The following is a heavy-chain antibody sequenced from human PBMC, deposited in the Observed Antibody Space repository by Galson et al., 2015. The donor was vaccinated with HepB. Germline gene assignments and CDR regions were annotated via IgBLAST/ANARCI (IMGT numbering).Heavy chain of an antibody. J-gene: IGHJ6*03. V-gene: IGHV1-24*01. D-gene: IGHD3-3*01. CDR1: GYTLTELS. CDR2: FDPEDGET. Sequence: SVKVSCKVSGYTLTELSMHWVRQAPGKGLEWMGGFDPEDGETIYAQKFQGRVTMTEDTSTDTAYMELSSLRSEDTAVYYCARGDYYDFWSGYFTYHYYMDVWGKGTTVTVSS. CDR3: ARGDYYDFWSGYFTYHYYMDV.